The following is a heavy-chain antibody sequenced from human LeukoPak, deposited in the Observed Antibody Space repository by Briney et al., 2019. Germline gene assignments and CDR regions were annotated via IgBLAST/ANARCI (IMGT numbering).Heavy chain of an antibody. V-gene: IGHV4-59*01. CDR2: IYYSGST. CDR1: GGSISSYY. CDR3: AGTYYYDSSGYYHYSL. Sequence: SETLSLTCTASGGSISSYYWSWIRQPPGKGLEWIGYIYYSGSTNYNPFLKSRVTISVDTSKNQFSLKLSSVTAADTAVYYCAGTYYYDSSGYYHYSLWGQGTLVTVSS. J-gene: IGHJ4*02. D-gene: IGHD3-22*01.